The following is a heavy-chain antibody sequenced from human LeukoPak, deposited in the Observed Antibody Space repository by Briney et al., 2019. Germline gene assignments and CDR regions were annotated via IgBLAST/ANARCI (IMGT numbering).Heavy chain of an antibody. V-gene: IGHV3-30*01. CDR2: ISYDGSNK. J-gene: IGHJ6*03. Sequence: GGSLRLSCAASGFTFSSYAMHWVRQAPGKGLEWVAVISYDGSNKYYADSVKGRFTISRDNSKNTLYLQMTSLRAEDTAVYYCARDQGEYHYYYYMDVWGKGTTVAVSS. CDR3: ARDQGEYHYYYYMDV. CDR1: GFTFSSYA. D-gene: IGHD3-10*01.